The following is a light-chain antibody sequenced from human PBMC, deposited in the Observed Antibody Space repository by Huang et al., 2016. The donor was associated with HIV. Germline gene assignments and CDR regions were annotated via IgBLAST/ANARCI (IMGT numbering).Light chain of an antibody. CDR2: DAS. Sequence: ETVLTQSPATLSLSPGERATLSCRASQSVDIDLAWYQQKPGQAPRLLVYDASNRATGVPARFLGSGSGTDFSLTISSLEPEDFAVYYCQQRSTWPPTFGQGTRLEIK. J-gene: IGKJ5*01. V-gene: IGKV3-11*01. CDR3: QQRSTWPPT. CDR1: QSVDID.